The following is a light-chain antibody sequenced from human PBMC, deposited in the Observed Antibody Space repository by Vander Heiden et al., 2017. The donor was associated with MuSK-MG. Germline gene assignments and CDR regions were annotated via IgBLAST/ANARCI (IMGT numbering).Light chain of an antibody. Sequence: QSALTQPASVSASPGQSITLSCTGTSSDVGGYHYVSWYQQHPGKAPKLMIYDVSNRPSGVSNRFSGSKSGNTASLTISGLQAEDEADYYCSSDTSSSTVVFGGGTKLTVL. CDR1: SSDVGGYHY. J-gene: IGLJ2*01. V-gene: IGLV2-14*01. CDR3: SSDTSSSTVV. CDR2: DVS.